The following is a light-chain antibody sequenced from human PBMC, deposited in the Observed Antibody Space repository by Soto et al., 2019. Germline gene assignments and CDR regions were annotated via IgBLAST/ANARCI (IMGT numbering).Light chain of an antibody. CDR1: QSVASN. CDR3: QQYHNWPPQYT. CDR2: GAS. V-gene: IGKV3-15*01. J-gene: IGKJ2*01. Sequence: EIVMTQSLSSLSVSPGDGANLSCWANQSVASNVAWYQQKPGQGPRLLIHGASTRVAGVPARFSGSGSGTDFTVTISSLQSEDFAVYYCQQYHNWPPQYTFGQGTKLQIK.